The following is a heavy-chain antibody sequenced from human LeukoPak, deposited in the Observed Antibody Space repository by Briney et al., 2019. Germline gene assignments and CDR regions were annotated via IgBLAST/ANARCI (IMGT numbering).Heavy chain of an antibody. CDR1: RASISSDY. CDR3: ARGGSHYFYF. V-gene: IGHV4-59*01. D-gene: IGHD3-10*01. Sequence: PSETLSLTCTVSRASISSDYWGWIRHSPGKGLEWIGCIHDSESTDYNPSLRGRVTITVDTSMSQFSLRLTSVTAADTAMYYCARGGSHYFYFWGQGMLVTVSS. CDR2: IHDSEST. J-gene: IGHJ4*02.